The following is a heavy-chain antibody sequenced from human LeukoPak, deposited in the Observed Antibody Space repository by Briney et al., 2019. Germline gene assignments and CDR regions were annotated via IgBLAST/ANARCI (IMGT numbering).Heavy chain of an antibody. D-gene: IGHD1-26*01. J-gene: IGHJ4*02. CDR2: IIPILGIA. CDR1: GGTFSSYA. Sequence: SVKVSCKASGGTFSSYAISWVRQAPGQGLEWMGRIIPILGIANYAQKFQGRVTITADKSTSTAYMGLSSLRSEDTAVYYCASQARDYFDYWGQGTLVTVSS. V-gene: IGHV1-69*04. CDR3: ASQARDYFDY.